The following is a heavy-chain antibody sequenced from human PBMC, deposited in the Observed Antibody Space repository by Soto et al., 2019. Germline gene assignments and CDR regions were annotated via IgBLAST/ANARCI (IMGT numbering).Heavy chain of an antibody. CDR3: ATRGGVDYYDSSGYYYGHFDY. D-gene: IGHD3-22*01. Sequence: PGGSLRLSCAASGFTFSSYAMSWVRQAPGKGLEWVSAISGSGGSTYYADSVKGRFTISRDNSKNTLYLQMNSLRAEDTAVYYCATRGGVDYYDSSGYYYGHFDYWGQGTLVTVSS. V-gene: IGHV3-23*01. CDR1: GFTFSSYA. J-gene: IGHJ4*02. CDR2: ISGSGGST.